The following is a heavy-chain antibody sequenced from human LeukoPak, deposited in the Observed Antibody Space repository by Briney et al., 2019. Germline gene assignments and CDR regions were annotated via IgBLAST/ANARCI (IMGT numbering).Heavy chain of an antibody. CDR2: ISSSSSYI. CDR3: ARVGGATIDY. Sequence: GGSLRLSCAASGFTFSSYSMNWVRQSPGKGLEWVSPISSSSSYIYYADSVKGRFTISRDKAKNSLYLQMNSLRAEDTAVYYCARVGGATIDYWGQGTLVTVSS. CDR1: GFTFSSYS. V-gene: IGHV3-21*01. J-gene: IGHJ4*02. D-gene: IGHD3-10*01.